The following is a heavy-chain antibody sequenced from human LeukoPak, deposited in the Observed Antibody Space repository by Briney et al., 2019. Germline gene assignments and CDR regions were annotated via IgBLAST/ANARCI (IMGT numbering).Heavy chain of an antibody. CDR3: AKDWGYDSDAFDI. Sequence: PGGSLRLSCAASGFTFYDYTMQWVRPAPGEGLEWVSLIIWYGGSTYYADSVKGRFTISRDNGKNSLYLQMNSLRTEDTALYYCAKDWGYDSDAFDIWGQGTMVTVSS. V-gene: IGHV3-43*01. J-gene: IGHJ3*02. D-gene: IGHD3-16*01. CDR2: IIWYGGST. CDR1: GFTFYDYT.